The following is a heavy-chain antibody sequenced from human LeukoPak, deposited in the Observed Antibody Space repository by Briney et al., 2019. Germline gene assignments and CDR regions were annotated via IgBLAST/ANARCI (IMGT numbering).Heavy chain of an antibody. J-gene: IGHJ5*02. Sequence: GASVKASCKSSGYTFISNYIHWVRQAPGQGLELMGIINPAGGSTSYAQKFQGRVNMTRDTSTSTVFLELRSLTSEDTAVYYCAREFTYSFDSSGYSLGLDHWGQGTLVTVSS. D-gene: IGHD3-22*01. CDR3: AREFTYSFDSSGYSLGLDH. CDR2: INPAGGST. CDR1: GYTFISNY. V-gene: IGHV1-46*01.